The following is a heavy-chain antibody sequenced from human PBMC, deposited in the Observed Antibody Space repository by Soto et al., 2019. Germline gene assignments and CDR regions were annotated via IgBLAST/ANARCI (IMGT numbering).Heavy chain of an antibody. V-gene: IGHV3-72*01. CDR2: SRDKANSFST. J-gene: IGHJ3*01. CDR3: ARRKSYDAYDV. CDR1: GFTLSDYY. Sequence: EVKLVESGGGLVQPGGSLRLSCAVSGFTLSDYYIDWVRQAPGKGLEWLARSRDKANSFSTDYAASVKGRLSISRDDSESSVFLQMNSLRTEDTALYYCARRKSYDAYDVWGQGTVVIVSS. D-gene: IGHD3-10*01.